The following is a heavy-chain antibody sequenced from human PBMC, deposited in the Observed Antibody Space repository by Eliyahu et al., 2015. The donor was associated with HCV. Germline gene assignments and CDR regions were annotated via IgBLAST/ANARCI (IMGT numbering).Heavy chain of an antibody. CDR3: ARVGSGSGGYYLWDY. D-gene: IGHD3-22*01. V-gene: IGHV3-74*01. Sequence: EVQLVESGGDLIQPGGSLRLSCAASGFXXSXYWMHWVRQAPGKGLVWXSRINXDGSDTTYADSVKGRFTISRDNAKNTLYLQMNSLRVEDTAVYYCARVGSGSGGYYLWDYWGQGTLVTVSS. CDR2: INXDGSDT. CDR1: GFXXSXYW. J-gene: IGHJ4*02.